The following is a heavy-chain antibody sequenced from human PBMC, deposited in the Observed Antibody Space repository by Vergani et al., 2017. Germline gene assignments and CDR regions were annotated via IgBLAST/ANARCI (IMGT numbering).Heavy chain of an antibody. D-gene: IGHD5-12*01. V-gene: IGHV3-21*01. Sequence: EVHLVESGGGLVQPGRSLRLSCSGSGFTLGDYAMTWVRQAPGKGLEWVSSISSSSSYIYYADSVKGRFTISRDNAKNSLYLQMNSLRAEDTAVYYCARDIGYDLYGMDVWGQGTTVTVSS. CDR1: GFTLGDYA. CDR3: ARDIGYDLYGMDV. CDR2: ISSSSSYI. J-gene: IGHJ6*02.